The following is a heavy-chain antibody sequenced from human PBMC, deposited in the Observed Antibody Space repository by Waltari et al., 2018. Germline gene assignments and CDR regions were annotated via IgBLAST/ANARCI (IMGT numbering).Heavy chain of an antibody. V-gene: IGHV4-39*01. CDR2: IYYSGST. D-gene: IGHD6-19*01. J-gene: IGHJ4*02. CDR3: ARSIAVAGPSDY. Sequence: QLQLQESGPGLVKPSETLSLTCTVPGGSISSSSYYWCWIRQPPGKGLEWIGSIYYSGSTYYNPSLKSRVTISVDTSKNQFSLKLSSVTAADTAVYYCARSIAVAGPSDYWGQGTLVTVSS. CDR1: GGSISSSSYY.